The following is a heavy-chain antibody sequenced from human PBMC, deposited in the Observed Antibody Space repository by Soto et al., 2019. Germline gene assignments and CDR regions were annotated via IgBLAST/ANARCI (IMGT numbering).Heavy chain of an antibody. V-gene: IGHV1-2*02. CDR3: ARDSWEYNWNKRSHDNWFDP. J-gene: IGHJ5*02. D-gene: IGHD1-20*01. CDR2: INPNSGGT. CDR1: GYTFTGYY. Sequence: GASVKVSCKASGYTFTGYYMHWVRQAPGQGLEWMGWINPNSGGTNYAQKFQGRVTMTRDTSISTAYMELSRLRSDDTAVYYCARDSWEYNWNKRSHDNWFDPWGQGTMVTVSS.